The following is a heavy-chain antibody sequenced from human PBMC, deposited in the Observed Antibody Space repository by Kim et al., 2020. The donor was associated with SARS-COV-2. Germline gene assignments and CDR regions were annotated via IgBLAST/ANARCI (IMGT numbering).Heavy chain of an antibody. V-gene: IGHV3-64*02. Sequence: GGSLRLSCAASGFTFSDYVMSWVRQAPGKGLEYVATISSSGYRTFYADSVKGRFTVSRDNSKSTLYLQMGSLTTEDMGVYYCARDNCRCDDCYRYFEHWGQGTLVTVS. D-gene: IGHD2-21*02. CDR3: ARDNCRCDDCYRYFEH. CDR1: GFTFSDYV. J-gene: IGHJ1*01. CDR2: ISSSGYRT.